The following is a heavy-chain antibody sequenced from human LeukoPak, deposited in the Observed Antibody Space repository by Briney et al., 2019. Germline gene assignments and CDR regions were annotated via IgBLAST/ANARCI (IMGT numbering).Heavy chain of an antibody. D-gene: IGHD6-19*01. Sequence: PGGSLRLSCAASGFTFSSYGMHWVRQAPGKGLEWVAVISYDGSNKYYADSVKGRFTISRDNSKNTLYLQMNSLRAEDTAVYYCAKDLGWAHYGMDVWGQGTTVTVS. CDR1: GFTFSSYG. CDR2: ISYDGSNK. J-gene: IGHJ6*02. V-gene: IGHV3-30*18. CDR3: AKDLGWAHYGMDV.